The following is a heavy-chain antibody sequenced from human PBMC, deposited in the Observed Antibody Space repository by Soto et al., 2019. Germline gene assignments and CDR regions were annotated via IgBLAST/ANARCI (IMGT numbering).Heavy chain of an antibody. V-gene: IGHV1-8*01. Sequence: ASVKVSCKASGYTFTRYTINWVRQAPGQGPEWMGWMNAKSGDTFFPQRFQGKFNMTWDTSLSTAYMEVGSLTSDDTAIYYCARGNTFNYAGFDVWGQGTTVTVYS. J-gene: IGHJ6*02. CDR3: ARGNTFNYAGFDV. CDR1: GYTFTRYT. D-gene: IGHD4-4*01. CDR2: MNAKSGDT.